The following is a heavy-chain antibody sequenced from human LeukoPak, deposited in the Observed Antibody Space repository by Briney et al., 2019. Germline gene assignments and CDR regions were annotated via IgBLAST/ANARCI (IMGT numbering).Heavy chain of an antibody. CDR3: ARPTGGYDFWSGYYYFDY. J-gene: IGHJ4*02. CDR1: GYSFTSYW. D-gene: IGHD3-3*01. Sequence: PGESLKISCKGSGYSFTSYWIGWVRQMPGKGLEWMGIIYPGDSDTRYSPSFQGQVTLSADKSLSTAYLQWSSLKASDTAMYYCARPTGGYDFWSGYYYFDYWGQGTLVTVSS. V-gene: IGHV5-51*01. CDR2: IYPGDSDT.